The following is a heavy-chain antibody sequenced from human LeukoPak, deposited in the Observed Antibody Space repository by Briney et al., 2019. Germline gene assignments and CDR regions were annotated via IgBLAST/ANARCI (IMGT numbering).Heavy chain of an antibody. V-gene: IGHV3-23*01. CDR3: AKTQGYYDA. Sequence: GGSLRLSCVASGFTFSNYAMSWVRQAPGKGLELVSGVYGSDDKTVYGDAVKGRFTISRDNSKNTLYLQMNSLRADDTAVYYCAKTQGYYDAWGQGALVTVSS. D-gene: IGHD2-15*01. J-gene: IGHJ5*02. CDR2: VYGSDDKT. CDR1: GFTFSNYA.